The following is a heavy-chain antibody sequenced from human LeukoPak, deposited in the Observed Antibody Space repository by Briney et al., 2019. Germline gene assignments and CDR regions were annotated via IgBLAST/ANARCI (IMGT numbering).Heavy chain of an antibody. Sequence: PGGSLRLSCAASGFTVSSNYMSWVRQAPGKGLEWVSVIYSGDNTYYADSVKGRFTISRDNAKDSLFLQMNSLRAEDTAVYFCARSFLMSFGELLSGGFDVWGQGAMVTVSS. CDR3: ARSFLMSFGELLSGGFDV. J-gene: IGHJ3*01. V-gene: IGHV3-66*01. CDR1: GFTVSSNY. D-gene: IGHD3-10*01. CDR2: IYSGDNT.